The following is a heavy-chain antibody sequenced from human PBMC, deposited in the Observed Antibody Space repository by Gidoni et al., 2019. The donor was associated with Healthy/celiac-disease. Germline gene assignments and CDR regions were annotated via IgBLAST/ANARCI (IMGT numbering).Heavy chain of an antibody. D-gene: IGHD2-15*01. Sequence: QVQLVQSGAEVKEPGASVKVSCQTSGYTFRTYYLHWVRQAPGQRLEWMGWINAGNGNTRYSQTFQGRVSVIRDTSANASYMELCSLRFEDTAVYYCATVVAGGPYYGLDVWGPGTTVTVS. CDR2: INAGNGNT. V-gene: IGHV1-3*01. CDR3: ATVVAGGPYYGLDV. CDR1: GYTFRTYY. J-gene: IGHJ6*02.